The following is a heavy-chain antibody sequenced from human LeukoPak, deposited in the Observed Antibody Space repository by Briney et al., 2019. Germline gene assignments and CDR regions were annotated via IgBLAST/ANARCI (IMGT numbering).Heavy chain of an antibody. J-gene: IGHJ5*02. CDR3: AKALTLGSSSAFDP. CDR2: ISWNSGSI. Sequence: GGSLRLSCAASGFTFDDYAMHWVRQAPGKGLEWVSGISWNSGSIGYADSVKGRFTISRDNAKNSLCLQMNSLRAEDTALYYCAKALTLGSSSAFDPWGQGTLVTVSS. CDR1: GFTFDDYA. V-gene: IGHV3-9*01. D-gene: IGHD6-13*01.